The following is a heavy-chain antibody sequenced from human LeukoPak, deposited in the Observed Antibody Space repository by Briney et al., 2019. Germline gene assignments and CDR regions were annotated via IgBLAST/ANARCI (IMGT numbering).Heavy chain of an antibody. CDR2: IFTSGNT. Sequence: SETLSLTCNVSGAAISSGTYYWSWIRRPAGKGLEWIGRIFTSGNTDYNPSLKSRVFISIETSKNRFSLTLNSVTAADTAVYYCATLRGDYYDSRAYDLWGQGTMVTVPS. CDR1: GAAISSGTYY. CDR3: ATLRGDYYDSRAYDL. J-gene: IGHJ3*01. V-gene: IGHV4-61*02. D-gene: IGHD3-22*01.